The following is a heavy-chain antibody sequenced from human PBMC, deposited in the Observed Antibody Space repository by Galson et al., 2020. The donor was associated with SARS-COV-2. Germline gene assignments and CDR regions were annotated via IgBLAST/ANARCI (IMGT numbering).Heavy chain of an antibody. CDR2: TPGSGDTT. J-gene: IGHJ3*02. V-gene: IGHV3-23*01. D-gene: IGHD6-19*01. CDR1: GFIFSSYG. Sequence: GGSLRLSCAASGFIFSSYGMSWVRQAPGKGLEWVSGTPGSGDTTYYADSVKGRFTTSRDNSKNTLYLQMNSLRAEDTAVYYCAKERGWYVFDAFDMWGQGTMVTVSS. CDR3: AKERGWYVFDAFDM.